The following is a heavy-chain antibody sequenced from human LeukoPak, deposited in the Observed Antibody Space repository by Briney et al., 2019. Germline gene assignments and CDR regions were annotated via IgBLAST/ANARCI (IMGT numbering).Heavy chain of an antibody. CDR1: GFTFSSYA. D-gene: IGHD3-22*01. CDR3: AKTPLAYYDSSGYYIY. V-gene: IGHV3-23*01. Sequence: PGGSLRLSCAASGFTFSSYAMSWVRQAPGKGLEWVSAISGSGGSTYYADSVKGRFTISRDNSKNTRYLQMNSLRAEDTAVYYCAKTPLAYYDSSGYYIYWGQGTLVTVSS. CDR2: ISGSGGST. J-gene: IGHJ4*02.